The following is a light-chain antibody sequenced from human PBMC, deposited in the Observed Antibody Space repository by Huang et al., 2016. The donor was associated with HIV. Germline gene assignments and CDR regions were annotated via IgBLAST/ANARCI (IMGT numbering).Light chain of an antibody. V-gene: IGKV3-20*01. CDR1: QSVSSNY. CDR3: QQYGTSWM. CDR2: GAS. Sequence: EFLLTQSPDTLSLSPGESATLSCRASQSVSSNYLAWYQQRPGQAPRLLMYGASSRATDIPDRFSCSGSGTDVTLSISKLEPEDFAVYYCQQYGTSWMFGQGTKVEI. J-gene: IGKJ1*01.